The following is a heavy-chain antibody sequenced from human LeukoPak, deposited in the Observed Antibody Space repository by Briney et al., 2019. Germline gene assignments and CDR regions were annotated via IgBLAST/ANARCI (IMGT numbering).Heavy chain of an antibody. CDR2: IFYSGRT. Sequence: SETLSLTCTVSGCSISNYYWSWIRQPPGKGLEWIGYIFYSGRTNYNPSLKSRVTISEDTTKNQFSLNLTSVTAADTAVYYCARYTPKKMLNGLRTFDIWGQGTMVTVSS. V-gene: IGHV4-59*01. D-gene: IGHD5-12*01. CDR1: GCSISNYY. CDR3: ARYTPKKMLNGLRTFDI. J-gene: IGHJ3*02.